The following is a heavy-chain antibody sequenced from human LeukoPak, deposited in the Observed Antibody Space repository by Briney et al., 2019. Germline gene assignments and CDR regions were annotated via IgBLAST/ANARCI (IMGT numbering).Heavy chain of an antibody. J-gene: IGHJ4*02. D-gene: IGHD5-18*01. Sequence: GGSLRLSCAASGFTFSTFAMIWVRQPPGKGLEWVSSIFPSGGEIHYADSVRGRFTISRDNSKSILSLQMNSLRAEDSAIYYCATYRQVLLPFESWGQGTLVTVSS. V-gene: IGHV3-23*01. CDR2: IFPSGGEI. CDR3: ATYRQVLLPFES. CDR1: GFTFSTFA.